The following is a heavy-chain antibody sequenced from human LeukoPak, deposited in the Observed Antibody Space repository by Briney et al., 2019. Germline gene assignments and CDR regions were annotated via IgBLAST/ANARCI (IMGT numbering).Heavy chain of an antibody. J-gene: IGHJ5*02. Sequence: PGGSLRLSCAASGFTFSSYEMNWVRQAPGKRLEWVSYIRSSGSTIYYADSVKGRFTISRDNAKNSLYLQMNSLRAEDTAVYYCARTKYDYWFDPWGQGTLVTVSS. D-gene: IGHD3-16*01. CDR2: IRSSGSTI. CDR1: GFTFSSYE. CDR3: ARTKYDYWFDP. V-gene: IGHV3-48*03.